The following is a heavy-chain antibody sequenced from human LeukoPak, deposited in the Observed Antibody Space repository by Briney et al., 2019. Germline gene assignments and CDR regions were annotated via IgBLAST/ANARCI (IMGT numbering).Heavy chain of an antibody. CDR1: GFIFGSYA. CDR3: AKGSPRGGFDS. V-gene: IGHV3-48*01. D-gene: IGHD1-14*01. CDR2: ISSSSRTI. J-gene: IGHJ5*01. Sequence: GGSLRLSCAASGFIFGSYAMSWVRQAPGKGLEWLSSISSSSRTINYADSVQGRFTVSRDNANSSMFLQMNELRREDTAVYYCAKGSPRGGFDSWGQGTLVTVSS.